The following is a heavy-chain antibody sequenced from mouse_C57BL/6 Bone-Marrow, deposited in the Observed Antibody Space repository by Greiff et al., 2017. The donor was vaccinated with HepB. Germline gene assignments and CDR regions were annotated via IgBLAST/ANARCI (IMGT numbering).Heavy chain of an antibody. Sequence: EVKLVDSGGGLVQSGRSLRLSCATSGFTFSDFYMEWVRQAPGKGLEWIAASRNKANDYTTEYSASVKGRFIVSRDTSQSILYLQMNALRAEDTAIYYCARDANWDEYWYFDVWGTGTTVTVSS. CDR1: GFTFSDFY. CDR3: ARDANWDEYWYFDV. J-gene: IGHJ1*03. D-gene: IGHD4-1*01. CDR2: SRNKANDYTT. V-gene: IGHV7-1*01.